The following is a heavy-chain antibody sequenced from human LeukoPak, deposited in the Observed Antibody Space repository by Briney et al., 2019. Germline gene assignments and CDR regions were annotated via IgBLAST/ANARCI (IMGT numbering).Heavy chain of an antibody. D-gene: IGHD2-15*01. CDR2: ISSSSSYI. V-gene: IGHV3-21*01. J-gene: IGHJ6*02. CDR1: GFTFSSYS. Sequence: GGSLRLSCAASGFTFSSYSMNRVRQAPGKGLEWVSSISSSSSYIYYADSVKGRFTISRDNAKNSLYLQMNSLRAEDTAVYYCARGVVVVAATATKDYYYYYGMDVWGQGTTVTVSS. CDR3: ARGVVVVAATATKDYYYYYGMDV.